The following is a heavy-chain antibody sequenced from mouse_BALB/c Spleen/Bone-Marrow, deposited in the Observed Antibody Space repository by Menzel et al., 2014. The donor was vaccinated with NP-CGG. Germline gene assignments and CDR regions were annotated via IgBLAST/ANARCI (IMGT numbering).Heavy chain of an antibody. J-gene: IGHJ2*01. CDR1: GYTFXTHW. CDR2: INPSTGYT. CDR3: VRSDY. Sequence: LQESGTELAKPGASVKMSCKASGYTFXTHWMHWVKQRPGQGLEWIGYINPSTGYTDYNQKFKDKATLTADKSSSTAYMQLISLTSEDSAVYYCVRSDYWGQGTTLTVSS. V-gene: IGHV1-7*01.